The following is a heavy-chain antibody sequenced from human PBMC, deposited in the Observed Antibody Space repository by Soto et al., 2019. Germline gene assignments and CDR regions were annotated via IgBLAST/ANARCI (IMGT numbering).Heavy chain of an antibody. J-gene: IGHJ4*02. CDR2: IRRKAYGGTT. CDR3: TRSLAIDFDS. Sequence: GGSLRLSCSASGFNFAVHAMSWVRQAPGKGLEWVGFIRRKAYGGTTDYAASVKGRFTISRDDSKSIAYLYMNSLKIEDTAVYYCTRSLAIDFDSWGQGILVTVSS. CDR1: GFNFAVHA. V-gene: IGHV3-49*04.